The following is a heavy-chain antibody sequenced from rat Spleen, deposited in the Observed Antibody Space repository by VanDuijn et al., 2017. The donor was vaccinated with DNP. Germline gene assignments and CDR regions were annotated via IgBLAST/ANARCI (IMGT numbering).Heavy chain of an antibody. CDR2: ISYDGVST. CDR3: STAELGRYVMDA. J-gene: IGHJ4*01. Sequence: EVQLVESGGGLVQPGRSLKLSCAASGFTFNDYYMAWVRQAPTKGLEWVAYISYDGVSTYNGDSVKGRFTISRDNAKSTLYLQMDSLRSEDTATYFCSTAELGRYVMDAWGQGTSVTVFS. CDR1: GFTFNDYY. D-gene: IGHD5-1*01. V-gene: IGHV5-20*01.